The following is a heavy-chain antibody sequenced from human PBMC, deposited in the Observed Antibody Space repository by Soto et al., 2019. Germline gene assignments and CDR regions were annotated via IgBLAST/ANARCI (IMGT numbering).Heavy chain of an antibody. J-gene: IGHJ6*02. Sequence: ASLPVSCKASGSTFTGAYMHWVRQAPGQELEWMGWINPNSGGTNYAQKFQGRVTMTRDTSISTAYMELSRLRSDDTAVYYCARVLLGDGWRGGQVGYYSGMDGWGQVTTVTVSS. D-gene: IGHD1-26*01. V-gene: IGHV1-2*02. CDR3: ARVLLGDGWRGGQVGYYSGMDG. CDR1: GSTFTGAY. CDR2: INPNSGGT.